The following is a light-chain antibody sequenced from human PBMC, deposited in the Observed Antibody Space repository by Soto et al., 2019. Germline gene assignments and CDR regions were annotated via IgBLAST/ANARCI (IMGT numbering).Light chain of an antibody. J-gene: IGKJ5*01. CDR1: HSVSSSY. V-gene: IGKV3-20*01. Sequence: EIVLTQSPGTLSLSPGERATLSCRASHSVSSSYLAGYQQKPGRAPRLLIYGASSRATGIPDRFSGSGSGTDFTLTISRLEPEDFAVCYCQQYGSSPPITFGQGTRLEIK. CDR2: GAS. CDR3: QQYGSSPPIT.